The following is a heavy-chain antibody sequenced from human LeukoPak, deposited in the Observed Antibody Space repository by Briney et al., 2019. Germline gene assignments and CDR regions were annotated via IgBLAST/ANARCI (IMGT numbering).Heavy chain of an antibody. J-gene: IGHJ4*02. CDR1: GFTFSSYW. D-gene: IGHD1-26*01. CDR2: IKQDGSEK. Sequence: PGGSLRLSCAASGFTFSSYWMSWVRQAPGKGLEWVANIKQDGSEKYYVDSVKGRFTISRDNAKNSLYLQMNSLRAEDTAVYYCARSIVGASWCFDYWGQGTLVTVSS. CDR3: ARSIVGASWCFDY. V-gene: IGHV3-7*01.